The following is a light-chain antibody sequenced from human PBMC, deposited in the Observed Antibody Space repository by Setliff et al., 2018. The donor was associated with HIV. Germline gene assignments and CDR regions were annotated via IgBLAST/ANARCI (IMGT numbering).Light chain of an antibody. CDR1: SSDVGGYNY. CDR2: DVS. Sequence: QSVLTQPTSVSGSPGQPITISCTGTSSDVGGYNYVSWYQHRPGKAPKVVIYDVSKRPSGVPDRFSGSKSGNTASLTISGLQAEDETDYYCCSYAGSSNWVFGGGTKVTVL. J-gene: IGLJ3*02. V-gene: IGLV2-11*01. CDR3: CSYAGSSNWV.